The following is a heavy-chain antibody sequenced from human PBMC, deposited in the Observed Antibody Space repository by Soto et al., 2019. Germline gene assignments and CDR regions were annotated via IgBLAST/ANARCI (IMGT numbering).Heavy chain of an antibody. J-gene: IGHJ3*02. Sequence: GGSLRLSCAASGFTFSSYAMIWVRQAPGKGPEFVSGTSSIFGSTYYADSVKGRFTISRYNFKNTLYLQMNSLRAEETALYYCGRDTNGDYVGAFDIWGQGTLGTRSS. V-gene: IGHV3-23*01. CDR3: GRDTNGDYVGAFDI. D-gene: IGHD3-10*02. CDR1: GFTFSSYA. CDR2: TSSIFGST.